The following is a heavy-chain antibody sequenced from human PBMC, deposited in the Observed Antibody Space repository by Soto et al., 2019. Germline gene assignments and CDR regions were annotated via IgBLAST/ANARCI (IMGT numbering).Heavy chain of an antibody. J-gene: IGHJ4*02. CDR3: ATSAGAPGNY. D-gene: IGHD1-26*01. V-gene: IGHV3-23*01. CDR2: INGGGDDT. CDR1: GFTFSSYA. Sequence: PGGSLRLSCAASGFTFSSYAMSWVRQAPGKGLEWVSAINGGGDDTYYVDSVKGRFTISRDNAKNSLYLQMNSLRAEDAAVYYCATSAGAPGNYWGQGTLVTVSS.